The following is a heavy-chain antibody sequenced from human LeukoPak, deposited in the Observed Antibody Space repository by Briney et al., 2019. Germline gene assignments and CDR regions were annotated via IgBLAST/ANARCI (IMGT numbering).Heavy chain of an antibody. J-gene: IGHJ4*02. V-gene: IGHV3-30*18. D-gene: IGHD3-22*01. CDR2: ISYDGSNK. CDR3: AKDTDYYDSSGYYYFDY. Sequence: GGSLRLSCGASGFTFSSYGMHWVRQAPGKGLEWVAVISYDGSNKYYADSVKGRFTISRDNSKNTLYLQMNSLRAEDTAVYYCAKDTDYYDSSGYYYFDYWGQGTLVTVSS. CDR1: GFTFSSYG.